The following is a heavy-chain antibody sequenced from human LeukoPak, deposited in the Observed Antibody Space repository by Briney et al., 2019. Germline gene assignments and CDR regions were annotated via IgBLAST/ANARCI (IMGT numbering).Heavy chain of an antibody. CDR1: GFTFSSYS. V-gene: IGHV3-21*01. CDR2: ISSGSSYI. D-gene: IGHD3-10*01. J-gene: IGHJ3*02. Sequence: GGSLRLSCAASGFTFSSYSMNWVRQAPGKGLEWVSSISSGSSYIYYADSVKGRFTISRDNAKNSLYLQMNSLRAEDTAVYYCARDPYYYGSGRGAFDIWGQGTMFTVSS. CDR3: ARDPYYYGSGRGAFDI.